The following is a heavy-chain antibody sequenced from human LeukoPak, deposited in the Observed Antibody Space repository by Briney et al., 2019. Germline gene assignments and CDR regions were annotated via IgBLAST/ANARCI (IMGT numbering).Heavy chain of an antibody. J-gene: IGHJ6*02. CDR1: GGSIGSYY. Sequence: SETLSLTCTVSGGSIGSYYWSWIRQPPGKGLEWIGYIYYSGSTNYNPSLKSRVTISVDTSKNQFSLKLSSVTAADTAVYYCARLAGYNIYYYGMDVWGQGTTVTVSS. D-gene: IGHD5-24*01. V-gene: IGHV4-59*01. CDR3: ARLAGYNIYYYGMDV. CDR2: IYYSGST.